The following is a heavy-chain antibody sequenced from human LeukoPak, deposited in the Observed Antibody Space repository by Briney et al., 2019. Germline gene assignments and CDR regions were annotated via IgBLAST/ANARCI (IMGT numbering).Heavy chain of an antibody. D-gene: IGHD1-26*01. Sequence: TGGSLRLSCAAYGFTFGSYGMHWVRQAPGKGLEWVSGISASGGSTYYADSVRGRFTISRDNSKNTLYVQMNSLRDEDTAVYYCAEDQRWESPHYLDSWGQGTLVTVSS. CDR1: GFTFGSYG. CDR2: ISASGGST. V-gene: IGHV3-23*01. CDR3: AEDQRWESPHYLDS. J-gene: IGHJ4*02.